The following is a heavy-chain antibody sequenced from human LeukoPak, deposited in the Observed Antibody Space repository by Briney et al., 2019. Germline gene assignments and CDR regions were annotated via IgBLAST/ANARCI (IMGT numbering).Heavy chain of an antibody. V-gene: IGHV3-30*04. Sequence: GRSLRLSCAASGFTFSSYAMHWVRQAPGKGLEWVAVISYDGSNKYYADSVKGRFTISSDNSKNTLYLQMNSLRAEDTAVYYCARASYSYGYVPIGYWGQGTLVTVSS. D-gene: IGHD5-18*01. CDR3: ARASYSYGYVPIGY. CDR2: ISYDGSNK. CDR1: GFTFSSYA. J-gene: IGHJ4*02.